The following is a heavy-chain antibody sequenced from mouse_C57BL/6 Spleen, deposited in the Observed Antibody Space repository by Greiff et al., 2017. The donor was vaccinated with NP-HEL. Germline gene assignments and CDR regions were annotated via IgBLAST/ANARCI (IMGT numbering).Heavy chain of an antibody. Sequence: QVQLQQSGAELVRPGSSVKLSCKASGYTFTSYWMDWVKQRPGQGLEWIGNIYPSDSETHYNQKFKDKATLTVDKSSSTAYMQLSSLTSEDSAVYYCARPNYYGSSPNYAMDYWGQGTSVTVSS. CDR2: IYPSDSET. J-gene: IGHJ4*01. CDR3: ARPNYYGSSPNYAMDY. V-gene: IGHV1-61*01. CDR1: GYTFTSYW. D-gene: IGHD1-1*01.